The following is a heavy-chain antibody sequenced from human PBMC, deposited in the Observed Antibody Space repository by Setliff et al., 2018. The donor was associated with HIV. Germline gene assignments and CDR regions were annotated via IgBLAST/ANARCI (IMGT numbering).Heavy chain of an antibody. J-gene: IGHJ4*02. Sequence: GASVKVSCKASGDTFSNSALTWVRQAPGQGLEWMGGSIPLFGTVTYAQRFQGRVTITTDELMTTAYMELTSLRSEDTAAYYCASGSGYCRNGVCYIGVHKNPDKYYFDYWGQGTLVTVSS. CDR1: GDTFSNSA. V-gene: IGHV1-69*05. CDR2: SIPLFGTV. D-gene: IGHD2-8*01. CDR3: ASGSGYCRNGVCYIGVHKNPDKYYFDY.